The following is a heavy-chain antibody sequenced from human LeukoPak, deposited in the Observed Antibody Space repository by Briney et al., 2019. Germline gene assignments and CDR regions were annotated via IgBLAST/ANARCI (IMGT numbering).Heavy chain of an antibody. CDR2: ISGSGSGDST. CDR3: AKIRAPAYDF. J-gene: IGHJ3*01. V-gene: IGHV3-23*01. D-gene: IGHD3-3*02. CDR1: GFTFSSYA. Sequence: PGGSLRLSCAASGFTFSSYAMNWVRQAPGKGLEWVSAISGSGSGDSTYYADSVKGRFTISRDNSKNTLYLQMNSLRAEDTAVYYCAKIRAPAYDFWGRGTMVTVSS.